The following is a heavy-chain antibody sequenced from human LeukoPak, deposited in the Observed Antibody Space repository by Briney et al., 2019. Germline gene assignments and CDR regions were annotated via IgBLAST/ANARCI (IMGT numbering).Heavy chain of an antibody. V-gene: IGHV4-30-2*01. CDR2: IYHSGST. J-gene: IGHJ4*02. D-gene: IGHD3-22*01. CDR1: GGSLSSGGYY. Sequence: PSQTLSLTCTVSGGSLSSGGYYWSWIRQPPGKGLEWIGYIYHSGSTYYNSSLKSRVTISVDRSKNQFSLKLSSVTAADTAVYYCARVLDYYDSSGYSYYFDYWGQGTLVTVSS. CDR3: ARVLDYYDSSGYSYYFDY.